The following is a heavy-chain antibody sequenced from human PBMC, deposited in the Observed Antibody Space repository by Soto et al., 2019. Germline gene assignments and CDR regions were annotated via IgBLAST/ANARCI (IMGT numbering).Heavy chain of an antibody. J-gene: IGHJ4*02. CDR3: ARNRDSIVATTHPFDY. D-gene: IGHD5-12*01. Sequence: SETLSLTCTVSGGSISSGGYYWSWIRQHPGKGLEWIGYIYYSGSTYYNPSLKSRVTMSVDTSKNQFSLKLSSVTAADTAVYYCARNRDSIVATTHPFDYWGQGTLVTVSS. CDR1: GGSISSGGYY. V-gene: IGHV4-31*02. CDR2: IYYSGST.